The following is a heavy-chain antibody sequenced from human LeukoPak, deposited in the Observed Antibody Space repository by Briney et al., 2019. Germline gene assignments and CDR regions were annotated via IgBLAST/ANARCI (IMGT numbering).Heavy chain of an antibody. CDR1: GFTFSDHW. V-gene: IGHV3-74*01. D-gene: IGHD3-16*01. Sequence: GGSLRLSCAGSGFTFSDHWMHWVRQAPGEGLVWVSRINRDGSKKDYADSVKGRFSISRDNAKSTVYLEMNSPRAEDTAVYYCSRSLLGGADHWGQGTLVTVSS. CDR3: SRSLLGGADH. J-gene: IGHJ4*02. CDR2: INRDGSKK.